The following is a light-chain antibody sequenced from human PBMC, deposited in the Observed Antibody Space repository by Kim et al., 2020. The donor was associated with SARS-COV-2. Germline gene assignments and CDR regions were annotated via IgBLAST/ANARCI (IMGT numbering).Light chain of an antibody. V-gene: IGKV1-39*01. J-gene: IGKJ2*01. CDR1: QSISSY. CDR3: QQSYSTPRT. Sequence: DIQMTQSPSSLSASVGDRVTITCRASQSISSYLNWYQQKPGKAPKLLIYAASSLQSGVPSRFSGSGSGTDFTLTISSLQPEDFATYYCQQSYSTPRTFVQGTKLEI. CDR2: AAS.